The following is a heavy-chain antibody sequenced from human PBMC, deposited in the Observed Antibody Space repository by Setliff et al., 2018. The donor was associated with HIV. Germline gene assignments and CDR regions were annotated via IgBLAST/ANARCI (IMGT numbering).Heavy chain of an antibody. CDR3: ARAPRYYRGWYIPEYFDN. Sequence: SETLSLTCTVSGGSLGGYYWSWIRQPAGKRLEWIGRIFASGTTNYNPSLKSRVSMSIDTSKDQFSLNLNSVTAADTAVYFCARAPRYYRGWYIPEYFDNWGEGTLVTVSS. CDR2: IFASGTT. V-gene: IGHV4-4*07. J-gene: IGHJ4*02. CDR1: GGSLGGYY. D-gene: IGHD6-19*01.